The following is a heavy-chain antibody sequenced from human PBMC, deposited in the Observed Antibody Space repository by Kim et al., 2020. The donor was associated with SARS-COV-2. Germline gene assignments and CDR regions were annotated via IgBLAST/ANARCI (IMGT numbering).Heavy chain of an antibody. D-gene: IGHD3-10*01. V-gene: IGHV3-30*18. J-gene: IGHJ6*02. CDR3: AKDPGVRFGEFIYGMDV. CDR2: ISYDGSNK. Sequence: GGSLRLSCAASGFTFSSYGMHWVRQAPGKGLEWVAVISYDGSNKYYADSVKGRFTISRDNSKNKVYLQMNSLRAEDTAVYYCAKDPGVRFGEFIYGMDVWGQGTTVTVSS. CDR1: GFTFSSYG.